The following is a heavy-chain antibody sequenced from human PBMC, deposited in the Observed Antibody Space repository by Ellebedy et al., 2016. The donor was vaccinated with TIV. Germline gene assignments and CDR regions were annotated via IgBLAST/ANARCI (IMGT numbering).Heavy chain of an antibody. V-gene: IGHV3-9*01. CDR1: GFTFDDYA. CDR3: TKDLLRGIWGGSGRDY. J-gene: IGHJ4*02. CDR2: ISWRGHYI. Sequence: GKSLKISCAASGFTFDDYAMHWVRQAPGKGLEWVSGISWRGHYIGYADSVRGRFTISRDNAKSSLYLQMNSLRIEDTAVYYCTKDLLRGIWGGSGRDYWGQGTLVTVSS. D-gene: IGHD7-27*01.